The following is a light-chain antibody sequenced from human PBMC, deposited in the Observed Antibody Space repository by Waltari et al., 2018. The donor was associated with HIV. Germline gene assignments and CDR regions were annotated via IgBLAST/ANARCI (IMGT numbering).Light chain of an antibody. Sequence: DIQMTQSPRYMSAFVGERVTITCRASQGISTWLAWYQQKPGKVPQLRLHGASSLHSGVPSRCNGSGSVTQFSLTISSLQSEDFSTYYCQQTNGSPLPFGGGTTLE. CDR1: QGISTW. CDR2: GAS. CDR3: QQTNGSPLP. V-gene: IGKV1-12*01. J-gene: IGKJ2*01.